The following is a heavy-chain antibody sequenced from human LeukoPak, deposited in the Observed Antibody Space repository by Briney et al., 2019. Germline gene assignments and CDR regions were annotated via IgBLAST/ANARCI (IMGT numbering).Heavy chain of an antibody. CDR2: ISADSATT. J-gene: IGHJ6*04. D-gene: IGHD3-10*02. V-gene: IGHV3-23*01. CDR3: AELGITMIGGV. CDR1: GFTFDDYA. Sequence: GGSLRLSCAASGFTFDDYAMQWVRQAPGKGLEWVSVISADSATTFYADSVKGRFTISRDNAKNSLYLQMNSLRAEDTAVYYCAELGITMIGGVWGKGTTVTISS.